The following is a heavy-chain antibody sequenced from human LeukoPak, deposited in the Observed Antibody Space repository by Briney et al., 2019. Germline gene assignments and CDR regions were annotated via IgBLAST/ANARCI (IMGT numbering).Heavy chain of an antibody. CDR1: GFTFSSYA. V-gene: IGHV3-64*01. CDR3: ARRGSSYGDSMDC. D-gene: IGHD4-17*01. J-gene: IGHJ4*02. CDR2: ISGNGGST. Sequence: VSLRLSCAASGFTFSSYAMHWVRQAPGKGLEYVSAISGNGGSTYYANSVKGRFTISRDNSKNTLYLQMGSLRAEDMAVYYCARRGSSYGDSMDCWGQGTLVTVSS.